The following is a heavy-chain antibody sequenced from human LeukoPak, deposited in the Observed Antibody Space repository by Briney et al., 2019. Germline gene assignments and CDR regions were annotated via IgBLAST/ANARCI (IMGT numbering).Heavy chain of an antibody. D-gene: IGHD6-13*01. CDR2: IYYSGST. CDR3: ARDGMGDSSSWYNWFDP. V-gene: IGHV4-30-4*01. Sequence: PSQTLSLTCTVSGGSVSSGNYYWSWIRQPPGKGLEWIGYIYYSGSTYYNPSLKSRVTISVDTSKNQFSLKLSSVTAADTAVYYCARDGMGDSSSWYNWFDPWGQGTLVTVSS. J-gene: IGHJ5*02. CDR1: GGSVSSGNYY.